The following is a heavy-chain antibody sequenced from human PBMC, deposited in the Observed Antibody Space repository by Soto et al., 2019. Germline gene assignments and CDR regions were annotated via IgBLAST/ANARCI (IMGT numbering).Heavy chain of an antibody. D-gene: IGHD3-22*01. J-gene: IGHJ5*02. Sequence: SETLSLTCTVSCGSISSGGYYWSWIRQHPGKGLEWIGYIYYSGSTYYNPSLKSRVTISVDTSKNQFSLKLSSVTAADTAVYYCARERMITYYYDSSGSTWGQGTLVTVSS. CDR3: ARERMITYYYDSSGST. V-gene: IGHV4-31*03. CDR1: CGSISSGGYY. CDR2: IYYSGST.